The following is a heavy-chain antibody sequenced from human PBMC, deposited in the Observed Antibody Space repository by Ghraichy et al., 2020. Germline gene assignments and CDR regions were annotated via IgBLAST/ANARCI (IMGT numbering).Heavy chain of an antibody. D-gene: IGHD2-2*01. CDR3: AREQGSSTSDAFDI. CDR1: GFTFSSYW. J-gene: IGHJ3*02. V-gene: IGHV3-7*01. CDR2: IKQDGSEK. Sequence: GGSLRLSCAASGFTFSSYWMSWVRQAPGKGLEWVANIKQDGSEKYYVDSVKGRFTISRDNAKNSLYLQMNSLRAEDTAVYYCAREQGSSTSDAFDIWGQGTMVTVSS.